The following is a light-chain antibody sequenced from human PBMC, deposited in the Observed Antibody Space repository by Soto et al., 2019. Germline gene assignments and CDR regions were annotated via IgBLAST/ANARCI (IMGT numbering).Light chain of an antibody. Sequence: IVLTQSAATLSASPGERATLACMARQRVXSNLVWYQPKPGQAPRILIXGGSTRATGIPARFIGSGSGKAFTLTLSSLQSEEFAVYYCQQYNNWPTRTFGGGTKVDIK. CDR2: GGS. V-gene: IGKV3-15*01. CDR3: QQYNNWPTRT. CDR1: QRVXSN. J-gene: IGKJ4*02.